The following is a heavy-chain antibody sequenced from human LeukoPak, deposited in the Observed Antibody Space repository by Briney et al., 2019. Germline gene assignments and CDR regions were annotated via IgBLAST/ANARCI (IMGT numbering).Heavy chain of an antibody. V-gene: IGHV1-24*01. Sequence: GASVKVSCKVSGYTLTELSMHWVRQAPGKGLEWMGGFDPEDGETIYAQKFQGRVTMTEDTSTDTAYMELSSLRSEDTAVYYCATDSMVRGLTPYYYYGMDVWGQGTTVTVSS. J-gene: IGHJ6*02. CDR2: FDPEDGET. CDR1: GYTLTELS. CDR3: ATDSMVRGLTPYYYYGMDV. D-gene: IGHD3-10*01.